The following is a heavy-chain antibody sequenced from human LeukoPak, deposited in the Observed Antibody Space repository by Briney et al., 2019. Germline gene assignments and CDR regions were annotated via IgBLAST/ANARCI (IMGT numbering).Heavy chain of an antibody. CDR3: ARVTAMVHGSWFDP. CDR2: IYYSGST. J-gene: IGHJ5*02. V-gene: IGHV4-59*01. Sequence: SETLSLTCTVSGGSISSYYWSWIRQPPGKGLEWIGYIYYSGSTNYNPSLKSRVTISVDTSKNQFSLKLSSVTAADTAVYYCARVTAMVHGSWFDPWGQGTLVTVSS. D-gene: IGHD5-18*01. CDR1: GGSISSYY.